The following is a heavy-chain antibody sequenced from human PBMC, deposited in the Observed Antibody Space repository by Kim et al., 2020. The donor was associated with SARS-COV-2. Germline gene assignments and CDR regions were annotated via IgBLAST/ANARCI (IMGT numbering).Heavy chain of an antibody. D-gene: IGHD6-13*01. CDR2: IYYSGST. V-gene: IGHV4-59*13. CDR1: GGSISSYY. J-gene: IGHJ6*02. Sequence: SETLSLTCTVSGGSISSYYWSWIRQPPGKGLEWIGYIYYSGSTNYNPSLKSRVTISVDTSKNQFSLKLSSVTAADTAVYYCARSAPRRYSSSWYGTDYYYYGMDVWGQGTTVTVSS. CDR3: ARSAPRRYSSSWYGTDYYYYGMDV.